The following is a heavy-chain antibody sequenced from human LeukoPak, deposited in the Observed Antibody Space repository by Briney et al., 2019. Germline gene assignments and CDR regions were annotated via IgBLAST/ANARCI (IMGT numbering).Heavy chain of an antibody. J-gene: IGHJ5*02. D-gene: IGHD3-22*01. CDR1: GFTFDDYG. V-gene: IGHV3-20*04. CDR3: ARANYYDSSGYPVPFDP. CDR2: INWNGGST. Sequence: GGSLRLSCAASGFTFDDYGMSWVRQAPGKGLEWVSGINWNGGSTGYADSVKGRFTISRDNAKNSLYLQMNSLRAEDTALYYCARANYYDSSGYPVPFDPWGQGTLDTVSS.